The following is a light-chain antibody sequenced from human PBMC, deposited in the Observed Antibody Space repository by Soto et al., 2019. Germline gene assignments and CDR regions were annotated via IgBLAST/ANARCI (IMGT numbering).Light chain of an antibody. Sequence: EIVLTQSPATLSLSPGERATLSCRASQSVSSYLAWYQQKPGQAPRLLIYDASNSATGIPARFSGSGSGTDFTTTISSLEPEDFAVYYCQQRSNWHPWTFGQGTKVEIK. CDR1: QSVSSY. J-gene: IGKJ1*01. CDR2: DAS. CDR3: QQRSNWHPWT. V-gene: IGKV3-11*01.